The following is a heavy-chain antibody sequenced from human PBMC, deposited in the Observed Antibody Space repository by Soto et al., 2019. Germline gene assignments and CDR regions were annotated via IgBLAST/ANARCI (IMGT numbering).Heavy chain of an antibody. CDR3: ARDYYDFWSGPYPGWFDP. V-gene: IGHV3-33*01. D-gene: IGHD3-3*01. CDR2: IWYDGSNK. CDR1: GFTFSSYG. Sequence: QVQLVESGRGVVQPGRSLRLSCAASGFTFSSYGMHWVRQAPGKGLEWVAVIWYDGSNKYYADSVKGRFTISRDNSKNTLYLQMNSLRAEDTAVYYCARDYYDFWSGPYPGWFDPWGQGTLVTVSS. J-gene: IGHJ5*02.